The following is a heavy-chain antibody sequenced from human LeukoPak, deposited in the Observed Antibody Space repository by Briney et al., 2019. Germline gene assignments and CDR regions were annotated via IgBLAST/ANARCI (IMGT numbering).Heavy chain of an antibody. D-gene: IGHD5-24*01. CDR1: GYSISSSNW. CDR3: ARRASRENYFDY. J-gene: IGHJ4*02. CDR2: ISYSGTT. Sequence: KPSETLSLTCAVSGYSISSSNWWGWIRQPPGKGLEWIGYISYSGTTNSNPSLKSRVTLSVDTSKNELSPKLNSVTAADTAVYYCARRASRENYFDYWGQGALVTVSS. V-gene: IGHV4-28*01.